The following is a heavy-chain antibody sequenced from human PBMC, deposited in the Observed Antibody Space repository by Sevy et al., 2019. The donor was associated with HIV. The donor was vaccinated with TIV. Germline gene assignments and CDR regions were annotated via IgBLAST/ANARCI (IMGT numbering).Heavy chain of an antibody. J-gene: IGHJ4*02. Sequence: GGSLRLSCAASGFTFSSYWMSWVHQAPGKGLEWVATMKEEGSERNYVDSVKGRFTISRDNAKNSLYLQMNSLRAEDTAVYYCVREGVGGYSYSLDCWGQGTLVTVSS. D-gene: IGHD5-18*01. CDR3: VREGVGGYSYSLDC. V-gene: IGHV3-7*01. CDR2: MKEEGSER. CDR1: GFTFSSYW.